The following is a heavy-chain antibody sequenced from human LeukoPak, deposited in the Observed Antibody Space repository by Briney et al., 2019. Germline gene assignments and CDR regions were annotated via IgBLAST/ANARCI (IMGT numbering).Heavy chain of an antibody. D-gene: IGHD1-26*01. CDR1: GFIFRNYA. Sequence: GGSLRLSCAASGFIFRNYAVSWVRQAPGKGLEWVSTISSNDISTYNADSVKGRFTISRDNSKDTLHLQMNSLRAEDTAVYYCAKVSGSYYGDYWGQGTLVTVSS. CDR3: AKVSGSYYGDY. CDR2: ISSNDIST. V-gene: IGHV3-23*01. J-gene: IGHJ4*02.